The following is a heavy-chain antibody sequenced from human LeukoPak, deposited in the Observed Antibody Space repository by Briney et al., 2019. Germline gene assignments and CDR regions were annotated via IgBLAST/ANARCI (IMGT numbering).Heavy chain of an antibody. J-gene: IGHJ3*02. CDR2: IYYSGST. V-gene: IGHV4-39*07. D-gene: IGHD2-15*01. Sequence: SETLSLTCTVSGGSISSSSYYWGWIRQPPGKGLEWIGSIYYSGSTYYNPSLKSRVTISVDTSKNQFSLKLSSVTAADTAVYYCARVTLLGIVVVVAATSAFDIWGQGTMVTVSS. CDR3: ARVTLLGIVVVVAATSAFDI. CDR1: GGSISSSSYY.